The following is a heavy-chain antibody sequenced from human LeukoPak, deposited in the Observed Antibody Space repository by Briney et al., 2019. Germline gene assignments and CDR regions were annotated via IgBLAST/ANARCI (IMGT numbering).Heavy chain of an antibody. CDR3: ARSPLTSRLDY. Sequence: GASVKVSCRASGYTFTSYYMHWVRQAPGQGLEWMGIINPSGGSTSYAQKFQGRVTMTRDMSTSTVYMELSSLRSEDTAVYYCARSPLTSRLDYWGQGTLVTVSS. CDR1: GYTFTSYY. V-gene: IGHV1-46*01. D-gene: IGHD3-16*01. CDR2: INPSGGST. J-gene: IGHJ4*02.